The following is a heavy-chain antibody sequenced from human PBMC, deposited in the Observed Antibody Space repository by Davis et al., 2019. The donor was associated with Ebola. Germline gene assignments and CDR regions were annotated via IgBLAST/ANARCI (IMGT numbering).Heavy chain of an antibody. J-gene: IGHJ4*02. Sequence: ASVKVSCKASGYTFTSSGITWVRQAPGQGLEWMGWINPHNGNTNYAQNVQGRVTMTTDTSTSTAYMEVGILRSDDTAVYYCARAQFPTTSDHWGQGTLVTVSS. CDR1: GYTFTSSG. V-gene: IGHV1-18*04. CDR2: INPHNGNT. D-gene: IGHD1-1*01. CDR3: ARAQFPTTSDH.